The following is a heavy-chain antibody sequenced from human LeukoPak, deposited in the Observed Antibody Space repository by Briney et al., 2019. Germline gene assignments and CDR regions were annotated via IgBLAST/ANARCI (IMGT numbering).Heavy chain of an antibody. D-gene: IGHD2-21*02. Sequence: PGGSLRLSCVVSGFTVSSNYMSWVRQAPGKGLEWVSVIYSGGGTYYADSLEGRFTISRDNSKNTLYLQMNSLRAEDTAVYYCARDGTCGGACKGAFDIWGQGTMVTVSS. CDR1: GFTVSSNY. J-gene: IGHJ3*02. CDR2: IYSGGGT. V-gene: IGHV3-66*01. CDR3: ARDGTCGGACKGAFDI.